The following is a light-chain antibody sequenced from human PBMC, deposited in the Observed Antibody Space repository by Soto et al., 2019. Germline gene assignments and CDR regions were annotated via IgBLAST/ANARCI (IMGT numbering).Light chain of an antibody. Sequence: QSVLTQPASVSGSPGQSITISCTGTSSDVGSHNLVSWYQQHPGQAPKLMIYEVSKRPLGVSARFSASKPGNTASLTISGLQAEDEADYYCCSYGGSRAVFGGGTKLTVL. CDR1: SSDVGSHNL. CDR2: EVS. CDR3: CSYGGSRAV. V-gene: IGLV2-23*02. J-gene: IGLJ7*01.